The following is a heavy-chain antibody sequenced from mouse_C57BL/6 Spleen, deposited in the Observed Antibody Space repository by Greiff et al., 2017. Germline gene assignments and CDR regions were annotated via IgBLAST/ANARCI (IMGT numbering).Heavy chain of an antibody. CDR3: ARNYGYAMDY. Sequence: EVKVVESGGGLVKPGGSLKLSCAASGFPFSDYGMHWVRQAPEKGLEWVAYISSGSSTIYYADTVKGRFTISRDNAKNTLFLQMTSLRSEDTAMYYCARNYGYAMDYWGQGTSVTVSS. V-gene: IGHV5-17*01. CDR1: GFPFSDYG. J-gene: IGHJ4*01. D-gene: IGHD2-4*01. CDR2: ISSGSSTI.